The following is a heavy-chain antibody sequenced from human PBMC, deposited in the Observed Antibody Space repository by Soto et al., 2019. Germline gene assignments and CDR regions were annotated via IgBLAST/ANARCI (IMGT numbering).Heavy chain of an antibody. J-gene: IGHJ6*02. CDR3: ARVIPLLPIFGVVTYYYYYGMDV. CDR1: GYTFTSYG. V-gene: IGHV1-18*01. CDR2: ISAYNGNT. D-gene: IGHD3-3*01. Sequence: ASVKVSCKASGYTFTSYGISWVRQAPGQGLEGMGWISAYNGNTNYAQKLPGRVTMTTDASTSTAYMELRSLRSDDTAVYSCARVIPLLPIFGVVTYYYYYGMDVWGQGTTVTVSS.